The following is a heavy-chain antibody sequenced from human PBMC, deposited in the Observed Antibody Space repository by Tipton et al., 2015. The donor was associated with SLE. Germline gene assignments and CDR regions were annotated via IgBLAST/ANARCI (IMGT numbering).Heavy chain of an antibody. CDR3: ARGLYYDYVWGSYRPVYFDY. J-gene: IGHJ4*02. D-gene: IGHD3-16*02. CDR1: GGSISSSSYY. V-gene: IGHV4-39*01. Sequence: TLSLTCTVSGGSISSSSYYWGWIRQPPGKGLEWIGSIYYSGSTYYNPSLKSRVTISVDTSKNQFSLKLSSVTAADTAVYYCARGLYYDYVWGSYRPVYFDYWGQGTLVTVSS. CDR2: IYYSGST.